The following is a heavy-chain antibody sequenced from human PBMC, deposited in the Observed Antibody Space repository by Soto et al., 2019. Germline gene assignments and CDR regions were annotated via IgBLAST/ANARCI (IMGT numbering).Heavy chain of an antibody. CDR1: GFTFSSYW. Sequence: GGSLRLSYASSGFTFSSYWMIWVRQAPGKGLEWVADIKQDGSEKYYVDSVKGRFTISRDNAKNSLYLQMNSLRAEDTAVYYCARDFRYYYDSSGYYYPGYYGMDVWGQGTTVTVSS. CDR2: IKQDGSEK. D-gene: IGHD3-22*01. CDR3: ARDFRYYYDSSGYYYPGYYGMDV. J-gene: IGHJ6*02. V-gene: IGHV3-7*01.